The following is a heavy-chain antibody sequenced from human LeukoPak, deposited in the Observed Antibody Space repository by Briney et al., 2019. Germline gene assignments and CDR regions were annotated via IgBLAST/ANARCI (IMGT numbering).Heavy chain of an antibody. J-gene: IGHJ4*02. CDR1: GGSISSYY. D-gene: IGHD2-15*01. Sequence: SETLSLTCTVSGGSISSYYWSWIRQPPGKGLEWIGYIYYSGSTNYNPSLKSRVTISVDTSKNQFSLKLSSVTAADTAVYYCVRAVGYCSGGGCYGIFDYWGQGTLVTVSS. CDR2: IYYSGST. CDR3: VRAVGYCSGGGCYGIFDY. V-gene: IGHV4-59*01.